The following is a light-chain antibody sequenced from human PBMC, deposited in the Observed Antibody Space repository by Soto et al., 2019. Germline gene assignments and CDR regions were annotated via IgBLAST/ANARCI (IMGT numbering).Light chain of an antibody. J-gene: IGKJ2*01. CDR3: QQYNNWPPYT. CDR2: GAS. Sequence: EIEMTQSPAPLSVTPGESVTLFFRASQRITDTLAWYQQRPGQTPRLLIFGASTRATGIPARFSGSVSGTEFTLTISSLQSEDFAIYYCQQYNNWPPYTFGQGTKGDIK. CDR1: QRITDT. V-gene: IGKV3D-15*01.